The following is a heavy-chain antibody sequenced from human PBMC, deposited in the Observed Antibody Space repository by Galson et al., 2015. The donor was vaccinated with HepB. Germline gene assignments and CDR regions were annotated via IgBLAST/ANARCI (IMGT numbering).Heavy chain of an antibody. D-gene: IGHD6-19*01. Sequence: SLRLSCAASGFTFSSYWMSWVRQAPGKGLEWVANIKEDGSGKHYVDSVKGRFTISRDNAKTSLYLQMNSLRAEDTAVYYCANLVRRSSWCYGGQGTLGTVSS. CDR3: ANLVRRSSWCY. CDR2: IKEDGSGK. J-gene: IGHJ4*02. V-gene: IGHV3-7*03. CDR1: GFTFSSYW.